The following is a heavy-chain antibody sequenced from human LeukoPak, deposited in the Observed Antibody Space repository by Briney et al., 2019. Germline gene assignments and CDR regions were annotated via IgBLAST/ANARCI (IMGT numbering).Heavy chain of an antibody. CDR1: GYTFTGYY. D-gene: IGHD1-26*01. Sequence: ASVKVSCKASGYTFTGYYMHWVRQAPGQGLEWMGWINPNSGGTNYAQKFQGRVTMTRDTSISTAYMELNRLRSDDTDVYYCARGGGSYQIGDYWGQGTLVTVSS. J-gene: IGHJ4*02. V-gene: IGHV1-2*02. CDR3: ARGGGSYQIGDY. CDR2: INPNSGGT.